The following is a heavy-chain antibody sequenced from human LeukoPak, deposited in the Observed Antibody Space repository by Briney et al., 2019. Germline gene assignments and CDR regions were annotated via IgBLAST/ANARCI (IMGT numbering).Heavy chain of an antibody. CDR2: IRSQTAGGTT. CDR3: AHGSAQYYEY. D-gene: IGHD2-15*01. V-gene: IGHV3-15*07. Sequence: GGSLRLSCAVSGLTLSNVWMNWVRQAPWKGLEWVGRIRSQTAGGTTDFAAPVKGRFSISRDDSKNSLYLQMNSLTSEDTAVYYCAHGSAQYYEYWGQGTLVTVSS. J-gene: IGHJ1*01. CDR1: GLTLSNVW.